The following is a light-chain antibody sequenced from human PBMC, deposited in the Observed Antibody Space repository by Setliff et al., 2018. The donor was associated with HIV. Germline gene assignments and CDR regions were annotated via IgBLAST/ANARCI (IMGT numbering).Light chain of an antibody. CDR2: EVR. CDR1: SSDVGGYNY. Sequence: QSALTQPASVSGSPGQSITISCTGTSSDVGGYNYVSWYQQHPGKAPKLIIYEVRNRPSGVSNRFSGSKSGNTASLTISGLQAEDEADYYCSSYAITNRLPFGTGTKVTVL. J-gene: IGLJ1*01. CDR3: SSYAITNRLP. V-gene: IGLV2-14*01.